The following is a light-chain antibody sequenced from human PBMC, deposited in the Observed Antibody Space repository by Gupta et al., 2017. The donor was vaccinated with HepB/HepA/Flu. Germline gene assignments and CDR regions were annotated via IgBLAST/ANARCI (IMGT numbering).Light chain of an antibody. Sequence: IQMTQSPSSLSASVGDRVTITCRASQTISDYLHWYQFKPGKAPKLLIYSASNVQSGVPSRFSGSGSGTDFTLTISSRQSEDFAIYFCQQRFSTPPTFGQGTKVEV. V-gene: IGKV1-39*01. J-gene: IGKJ1*01. CDR1: QTISDY. CDR3: QQRFSTPPT. CDR2: SAS.